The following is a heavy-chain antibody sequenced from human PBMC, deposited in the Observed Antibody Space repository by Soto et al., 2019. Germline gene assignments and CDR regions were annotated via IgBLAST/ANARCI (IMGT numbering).Heavy chain of an antibody. Sequence: GESLKISCKASGYIFIDYWIGWVRQMPGKGLEWMGIVYPRDSDTRYSPSFQGQVTISADRSTGTAFLQWRSLKASDTALYYCAGPPLPGYSIHFNSWGQGTLVTVS. CDR1: GYIFIDYW. CDR3: AGPPLPGYSIHFNS. CDR2: VYPRDSDT. D-gene: IGHD2-15*01. V-gene: IGHV5-51*01. J-gene: IGHJ4*02.